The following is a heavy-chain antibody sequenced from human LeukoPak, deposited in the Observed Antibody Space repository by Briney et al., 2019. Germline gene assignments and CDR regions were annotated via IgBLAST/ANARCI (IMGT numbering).Heavy chain of an antibody. D-gene: IGHD5-18*01. CDR1: GGTFSSYA. Sequence: ASVKVSCKASGGTFSSYAISWVRQAPGQGLEWMGGIIPIFGTANYAQKFQGRVTITADESTSTAYMELSSLRSDDTDVYYCARDRWVGYSYGCAFDYWGQGSLVTVSS. CDR2: IIPIFGTA. J-gene: IGHJ4*02. CDR3: ARDRWVGYSYGCAFDY. V-gene: IGHV1-69*13.